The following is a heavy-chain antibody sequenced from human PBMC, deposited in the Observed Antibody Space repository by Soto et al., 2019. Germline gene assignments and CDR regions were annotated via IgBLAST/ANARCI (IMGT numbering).Heavy chain of an antibody. CDR1: GYTLTSYY. CDR3: ARGISTTRYYYYYGMDV. CDR2: INPSGGIT. V-gene: IGHV1-46*01. J-gene: IGHJ6*02. D-gene: IGHD2-2*01. Sequence: ASVKVSCKASGYTLTSYYLHWVRQAPGQGPEWMGIINPSGGITSDAQKFQDRVTMTSDTSTSTVYMELSSLRSEDTAVYYCARGISTTRYYYYYGMDVWRQGTTVTVSS.